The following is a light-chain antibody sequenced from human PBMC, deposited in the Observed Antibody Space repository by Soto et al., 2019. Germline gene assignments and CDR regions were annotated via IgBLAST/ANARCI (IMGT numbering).Light chain of an antibody. J-gene: IGKJ1*01. V-gene: IGKV1-39*01. CDR2: AAS. Sequence: DIQMTQSPSSLSASVGDRVTITCRASQTISSYLNWYQQKPGKAPKLLNYAASSLHSWVPTRFSGSGSGTDFTLTISRQHSEDFASYYWQQDDSYPRTFGQGTKVDIK. CDR1: QTISSY. CDR3: QQDDSYPRT.